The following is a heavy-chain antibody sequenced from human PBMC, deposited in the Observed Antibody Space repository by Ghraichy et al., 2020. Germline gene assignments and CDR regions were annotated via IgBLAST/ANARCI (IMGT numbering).Heavy chain of an antibody. J-gene: IGHJ6*02. CDR3: ARGGGSDSSGYYYGYYYYGMDV. Sequence: SQTLSLTCTVSGGSISSYYWGWIRQPPGKGLEWIGYIYYSGSTNYNPSLKSRVTISVDTSKNQFSLKLSSVTAADTAVYYCARGGGSDSSGYYYGYYYYGMDVWGQGTTVTVSS. V-gene: IGHV4-59*01. D-gene: IGHD3-22*01. CDR2: IYYSGST. CDR1: GGSISSYY.